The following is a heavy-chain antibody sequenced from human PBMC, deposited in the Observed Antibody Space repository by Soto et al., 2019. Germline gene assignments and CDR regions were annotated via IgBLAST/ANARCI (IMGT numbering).Heavy chain of an antibody. V-gene: IGHV1-69*01. CDR2: NLPLFNIS. J-gene: IGHJ2*01. CDR1: GGAFSSYA. CDR3: TTSRLGYGFWYFVL. Sequence: QVQLVQSGAEVKKPGSSVKVSCKASGGAFSSYAISWVRQAPVEGLELMGGNLPLFNISNYAQKFQGRVNSTADELTNKAYMYLSNVIRDHTAVYYCTTSRLGYGFWYFVLWGRGTLIIVSS. D-gene: IGHD5-18*01.